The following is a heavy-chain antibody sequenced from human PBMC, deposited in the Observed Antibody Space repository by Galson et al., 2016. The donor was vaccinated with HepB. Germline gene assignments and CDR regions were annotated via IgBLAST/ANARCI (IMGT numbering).Heavy chain of an antibody. CDR3: ATDRRSIFGAVTEYFQH. D-gene: IGHD3-3*01. CDR2: ISYDGNSK. Sequence: SLRLSCAASQFTFSIYRMNWVRQAPGKGLEWVAVISYDGNSKYYADSVKGRFTISRDNAKNSLYLQMNSLRDEDTAVYYCATDRRSIFGAVTEYFQHWGQGTLVTVSS. J-gene: IGHJ1*01. CDR1: QFTFSIYR. V-gene: IGHV3-30*03.